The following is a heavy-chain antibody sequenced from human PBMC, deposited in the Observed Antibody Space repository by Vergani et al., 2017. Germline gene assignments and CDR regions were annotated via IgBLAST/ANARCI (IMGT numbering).Heavy chain of an antibody. CDR1: GFTFDDYA. J-gene: IGHJ6*03. V-gene: IGHV3-9*01. Sequence: EVQLVESGGGLVQPGRSLRLSCAASGFTFDDYAMHWVRQAPGKGLEWVSGISWNSGSIGYADSVKGRFTISRDNSKNTLYLQMNSLRAEDTAVYYCARESYLTFSSSWPLYYYYYMDVWGKGTTVTVSS. D-gene: IGHD6-13*01. CDR2: ISWNSGSI. CDR3: ARESYLTFSSSWPLYYYYYMDV.